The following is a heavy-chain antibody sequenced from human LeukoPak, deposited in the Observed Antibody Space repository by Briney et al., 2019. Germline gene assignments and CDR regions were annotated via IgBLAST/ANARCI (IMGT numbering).Heavy chain of an antibody. D-gene: IGHD1-1*01. V-gene: IGHV1-18*01. Sequence: ASVKVSCKASGYTFSTYGFCWVRQAPGHGLAWMGWISANTGKTDYAQKFRGRVAMTTDTSPSTAYMELRSLRPDDTAVYFCAKVAGDRMDYWGQGTLVTVSS. CDR1: GYTFSTYG. CDR2: ISANTGKT. J-gene: IGHJ4*02. CDR3: AKVAGDRMDY.